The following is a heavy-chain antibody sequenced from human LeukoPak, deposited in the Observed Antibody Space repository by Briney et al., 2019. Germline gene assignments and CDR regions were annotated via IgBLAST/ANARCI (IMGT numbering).Heavy chain of an antibody. CDR3: ARVMAARREDLNWFDP. Sequence: SETLSLTCTVSGGSISSSGSYWGWIRQPPGKGLEWIGSIYYSGNTYNPSLKSRVTISVDTSKNQFSLNLTSVDAADTAVYYCARVMAARREDLNWFDPWGQGTLVTVSS. CDR1: GGSISSSGSY. D-gene: IGHD6-6*01. V-gene: IGHV4-39*07. J-gene: IGHJ5*02. CDR2: IYYSGNT.